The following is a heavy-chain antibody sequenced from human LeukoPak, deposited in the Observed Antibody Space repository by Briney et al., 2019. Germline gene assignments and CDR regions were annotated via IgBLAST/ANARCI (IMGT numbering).Heavy chain of an antibody. Sequence: SETLSLTCAVYGGSFSGYYWSWIRQPPGKGLEWIGEINHSGSTNYNPSLKSRVTISVDTSKNQFSLKLSSVTAADTAVYYCARVPFHSSSGGYWGQGTLVTVSS. V-gene: IGHV4-34*01. CDR3: ARVPFHSSSGGY. CDR2: INHSGST. CDR1: GGSFSGYY. J-gene: IGHJ4*02. D-gene: IGHD6-6*01.